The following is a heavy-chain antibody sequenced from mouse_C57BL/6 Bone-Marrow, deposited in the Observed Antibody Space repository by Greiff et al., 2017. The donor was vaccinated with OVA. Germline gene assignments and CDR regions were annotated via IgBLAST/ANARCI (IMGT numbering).Heavy chain of an antibody. Sequence: QVQLQQPGAELVMPGASVKLSCKASGYTFTSYWMHWVKQRPGQGLEWIGEIDPSDSSTNYNQKFKGKSTLTVDKSSSTAYMQLSSLTSEDSAVYYGARGEAYSNYDYWGQGTTLTVSS. CDR1: GYTFTSYW. V-gene: IGHV1-69*01. D-gene: IGHD2-5*01. CDR3: ARGEAYSNYDY. J-gene: IGHJ2*01. CDR2: IDPSDSST.